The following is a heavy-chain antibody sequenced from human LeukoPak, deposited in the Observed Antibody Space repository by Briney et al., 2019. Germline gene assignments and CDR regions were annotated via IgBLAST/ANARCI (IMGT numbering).Heavy chain of an antibody. Sequence: GASVKVSCKASRDTFTNYDINWVRQAPGQGLEWMGWMNPNSDKSGHAQKFQGKVTMTRNTSISTAYMEVSSLRSEDTAVYYCARGRARYGMDVWGQGTTVTVSS. CDR2: MNPNSDKS. CDR1: RDTFTNYD. J-gene: IGHJ6*02. V-gene: IGHV1-8*01. CDR3: ARGRARYGMDV.